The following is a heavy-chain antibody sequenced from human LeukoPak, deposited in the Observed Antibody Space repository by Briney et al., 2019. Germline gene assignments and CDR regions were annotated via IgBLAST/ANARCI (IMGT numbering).Heavy chain of an antibody. CDR3: ARLVTGTRAFDY. V-gene: IGHV4-39*02. CDR1: GGSINSYY. Sequence: SETLSLTCTVSGGSINSYYWGWIRQPPGKGLEWIGNIYYSQNTYYNTSLKSRVTVSVDTSKNHFSLKLSSVTAADTAVYYCARLVTGTRAFDYWGQGTLVTVSS. J-gene: IGHJ4*02. D-gene: IGHD1-1*01. CDR2: IYYSQNT.